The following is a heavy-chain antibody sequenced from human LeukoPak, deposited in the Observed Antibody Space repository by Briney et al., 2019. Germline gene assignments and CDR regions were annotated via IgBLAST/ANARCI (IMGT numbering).Heavy chain of an antibody. Sequence: PGRSLRLSCAASGFTFSSYGMHWVRQAPGKRLEWLADIWYDGSNIYYADPVKGRFAISRDNSKNTLYLQINSLRAEDTAVYYCARARNDYDTSSFSALDYWGQGTLVTVSS. V-gene: IGHV3-33*01. CDR3: ARARNDYDTSSFSALDY. CDR2: IWYDGSNI. J-gene: IGHJ4*02. CDR1: GFTFSSYG. D-gene: IGHD3-22*01.